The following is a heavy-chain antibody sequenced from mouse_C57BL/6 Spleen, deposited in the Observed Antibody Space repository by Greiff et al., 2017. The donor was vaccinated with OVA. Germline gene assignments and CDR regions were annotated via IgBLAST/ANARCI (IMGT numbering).Heavy chain of an antibody. Sequence: VMLMESGAELVRPGTSVKVSCKASGYAFTNYLIAWVKQRPGQGLEWIGVINPGSGGTNYNEKFKGKATLTADKSSSTAYMQLSSLTSEDSAVYFCARGYYAMDYWGQGTSVTVSS. CDR3: ARGYYAMDY. V-gene: IGHV1-54*01. J-gene: IGHJ4*01. CDR2: INPGSGGT. CDR1: GYAFTNYL.